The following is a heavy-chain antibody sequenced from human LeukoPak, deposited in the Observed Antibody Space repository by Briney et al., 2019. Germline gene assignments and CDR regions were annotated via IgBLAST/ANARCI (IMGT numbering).Heavy chain of an antibody. J-gene: IGHJ4*02. CDR2: INHSRST. V-gene: IGHV4-34*01. CDR3: ARLYSTGPFDY. CDR1: DGSFSGYY. Sequence: PSETLSLTCAVYDGSFSGYYWSWIRQPPGKGLEWIGEINHSRSTNYNPSLKSRLTISVDTSKNQFSLKLSSVTAADTAVYYCARLYSTGPFDYWGQGTLVTVSS. D-gene: IGHD6-25*01.